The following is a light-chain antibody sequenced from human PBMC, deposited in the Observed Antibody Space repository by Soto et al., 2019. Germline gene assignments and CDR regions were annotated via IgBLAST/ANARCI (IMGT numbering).Light chain of an antibody. V-gene: IGKV2-28*01. CDR2: WGS. CDR3: MQALQSPPP. Sequence: DIVMTQSPLSLPVTPGEPASISCRSSQSLLHSNGYNYLDWYLQKPGQSPQLLIYWGSNRASVVPDRFRSSGSGTDFTLKISRVEAVDVGVYYCMQALQSPPPFGQGTKLQIK. J-gene: IGKJ2*01. CDR1: QSLLHSNGYNY.